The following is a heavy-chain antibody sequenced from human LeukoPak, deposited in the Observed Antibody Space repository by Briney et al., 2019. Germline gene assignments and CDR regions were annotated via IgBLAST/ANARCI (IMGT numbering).Heavy chain of an antibody. Sequence: GPVKVSCKASGYTFTSYGISWVRQAPGQGLEWMGWISAYNGNTNYAQKLQGRVTMTTDTSTSTAYMELRSLRSDDTAVYYCARSVSDSSGYYYNFDYWGQGTLVTVSS. V-gene: IGHV1-18*01. CDR3: ARSVSDSSGYYYNFDY. CDR2: ISAYNGNT. J-gene: IGHJ4*02. CDR1: GYTFTSYG. D-gene: IGHD3-22*01.